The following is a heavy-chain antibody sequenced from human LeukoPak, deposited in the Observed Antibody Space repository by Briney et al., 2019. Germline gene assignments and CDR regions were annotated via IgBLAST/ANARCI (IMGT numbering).Heavy chain of an antibody. Sequence: GGSLRLSCAISGFTFSHAWMSWVRQAPGKGLEWVGRIKSKIDGGTTDYGAPVKGRFTISRDDSKNTLYLQMNSLKSEDTAVYYCTTIRGFCSGRSCLGYWGQGTLVTVSS. V-gene: IGHV3-15*01. CDR2: IKSKIDGGTT. CDR1: GFTFSHAW. CDR3: TTIRGFCSGRSCLGY. J-gene: IGHJ4*02. D-gene: IGHD2-15*01.